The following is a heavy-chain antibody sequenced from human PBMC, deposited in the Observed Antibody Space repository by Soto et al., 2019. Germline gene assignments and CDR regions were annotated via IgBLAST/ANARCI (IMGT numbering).Heavy chain of an antibody. CDR2: ISGTGEGT. J-gene: IGHJ4*02. CDR1: GFTFSTYA. CDR3: ARETYRAKCGGATCFYLGGADS. V-gene: IGHV3-23*01. D-gene: IGHD1-26*01. Sequence: GGSLRLPCAASGFTFSTYAMGWVRQAPRKGLQGVSYISGTGEGTYCADSVKGRFTISRDNSRNTLYLQMNGLRAEDTAVYYCARETYRAKCGGATCFYLGGADSWGLGTPVTVSS.